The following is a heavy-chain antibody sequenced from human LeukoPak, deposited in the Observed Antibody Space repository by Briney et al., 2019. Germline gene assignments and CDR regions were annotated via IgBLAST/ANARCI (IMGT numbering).Heavy chain of an antibody. J-gene: IGHJ4*02. CDR2: IKQDGSEK. CDR1: GFTFSSYW. V-gene: IGHV3-7*01. Sequence: GGSLGLSCAACGFTFSSYWMSWVRQAPGKGLEWVANIKQDGSEKYYVDSVKGRFTISRDNAKTSLYLQMNSLRAEDTAVYYCARAGDCSSTSCYGGSAPSQVEYFDYWDQGTLATVSS. CDR3: ARAGDCSSTSCYGGSAPSQVEYFDY. D-gene: IGHD2-2*01.